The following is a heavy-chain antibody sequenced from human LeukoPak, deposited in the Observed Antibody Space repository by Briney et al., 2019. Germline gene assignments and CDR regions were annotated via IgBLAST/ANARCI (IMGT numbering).Heavy chain of an antibody. CDR1: GFTFSSYW. J-gene: IGHJ3*02. Sequence: GGSLRLSCAASGFTFSSYWMHWVRQAPGKGLEWVSSIGSRSTYTYSADSVKGRFTISRDNAKNSLYLQMNSLRAGDTAVYYCARGGLNFDAFDIWGQGTMVTVSS. CDR3: ARGGLNFDAFDI. V-gene: IGHV3-21*01. CDR2: IGSRSTYT. D-gene: IGHD1-7*01.